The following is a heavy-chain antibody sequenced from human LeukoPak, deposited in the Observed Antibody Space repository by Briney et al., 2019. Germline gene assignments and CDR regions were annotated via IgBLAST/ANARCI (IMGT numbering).Heavy chain of an antibody. Sequence: ASVKVSCKASGYTFTSYGISWVRQAPGQGLEWMGWISAYNGNTNYAQKLQGRVTMTTDTSTSTAYMELRSLRSDDTAVYYCARGEIPSSTQYSSSHFDYWGQGTLVTVSS. CDR2: ISAYNGNT. J-gene: IGHJ4*02. CDR3: ARGEIPSSTQYSSSHFDY. CDR1: GYTFTSYG. V-gene: IGHV1-18*01. D-gene: IGHD6-6*01.